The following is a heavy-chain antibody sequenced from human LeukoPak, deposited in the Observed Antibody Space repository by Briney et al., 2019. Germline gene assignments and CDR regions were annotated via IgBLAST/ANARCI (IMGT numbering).Heavy chain of an antibody. D-gene: IGHD3-16*02. Sequence: ASVKVSCKXSGGTFSSYAISWVRQAPGQGLERMGRIIPIFGTANYAQKFQGRVTITTDESTSTAYMELSSLRSEDTAVYYCAREARYGGYYYYYYMDVWGKGTTVTVSS. J-gene: IGHJ6*03. CDR3: AREARYGGYYYYYYMDV. CDR2: IIPIFGTA. V-gene: IGHV1-69*05. CDR1: GGTFSSYA.